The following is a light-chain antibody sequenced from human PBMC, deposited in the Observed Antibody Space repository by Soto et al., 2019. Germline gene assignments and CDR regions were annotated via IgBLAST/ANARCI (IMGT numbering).Light chain of an antibody. J-gene: IGKJ4*01. CDR2: DAS. Sequence: EIVLTQSPATLSLSPGERATLSCRASQSVSRYLAWYQQKPGQAPRLLIYDASNRATGIPARFSGSGSGTDFTLTIPSLEPEDFAVYYCQQRSSWPYTYGGGTKVEI. V-gene: IGKV3-11*01. CDR1: QSVSRY. CDR3: QQRSSWPYT.